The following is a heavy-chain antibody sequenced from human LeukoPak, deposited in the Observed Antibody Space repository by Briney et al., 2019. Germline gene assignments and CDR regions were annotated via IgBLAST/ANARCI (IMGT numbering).Heavy chain of an antibody. J-gene: IGHJ4*02. CDR1: GFTFSDYY. V-gene: IGHV3-11*01. D-gene: IGHD6-13*01. CDR3: ARDHSSSWSPNYYFDY. Sequence: PGGSLRLSCAASGFTFSDYYMSWIRQAPGKGLGWISYISSSGSTIYYADSVKGRFTISRDNAKNSLYLQMNSLRAEDTAVYYCARDHSSSWSPNYYFDYWGQGTLVTVSS. CDR2: ISSSGSTI.